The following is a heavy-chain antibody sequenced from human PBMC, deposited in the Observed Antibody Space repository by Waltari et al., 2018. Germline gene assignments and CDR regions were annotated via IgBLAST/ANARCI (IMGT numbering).Heavy chain of an antibody. CDR3: ARSTVTTRGFDL. V-gene: IGHV4-39*07. D-gene: IGHD4-4*01. Sequence: QLQLQESGPGLVKPSETLSLTCTVSGGSISSSSYYWGWIRQPPGKGLEWIGSIYYSGSTYYNPSRKSRVTISVDTSKNQFSLKLSSVTAADTAVYYCARSTVTTRGFDLWGRGTLVTVSS. J-gene: IGHJ2*01. CDR1: GGSISSSSYY. CDR2: IYYSGST.